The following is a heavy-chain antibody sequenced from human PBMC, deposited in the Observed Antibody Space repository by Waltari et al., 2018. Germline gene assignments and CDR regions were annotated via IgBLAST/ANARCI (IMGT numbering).Heavy chain of an antibody. D-gene: IGHD3-22*01. V-gene: IGHV1-69*10. CDR2: IIPILGIA. Sequence: QVQLVQSGAEVKKPGSSVKVSCKAAGGTFSSYAISWVRPAPGQGLEWMGGIIPILGIANYAQKFQGRVTITADKSTSTAYMELSSLRSEDTAVYYCARGVVVAATAGYYYDSSGYYLDYWGQGTLVTVSS. J-gene: IGHJ4*02. CDR3: ARGVVVAATAGYYYDSSGYYLDY. CDR1: GGTFSSYA.